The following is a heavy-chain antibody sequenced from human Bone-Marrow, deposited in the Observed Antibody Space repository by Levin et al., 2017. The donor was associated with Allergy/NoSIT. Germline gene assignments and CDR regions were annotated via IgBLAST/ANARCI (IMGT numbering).Heavy chain of an antibody. Sequence: PGGSLRLSCAASGFTFSNAWMSWVRQAPGKGLEWVGRIKSKTDGGTTDYAAPVKGRFTISRDASKNTLYLQMNSLKTEDTAVYYCTTAPVTLWFGELLRPFDYWGQGTLVTVSS. J-gene: IGHJ4*02. V-gene: IGHV3-15*01. CDR2: IKSKTDGGTT. D-gene: IGHD3-10*01. CDR3: TTAPVTLWFGELLRPFDY. CDR1: GFTFSNAW.